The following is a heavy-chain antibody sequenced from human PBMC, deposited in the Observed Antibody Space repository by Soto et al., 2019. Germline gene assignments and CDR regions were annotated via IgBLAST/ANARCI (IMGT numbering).Heavy chain of an antibody. D-gene: IGHD1-26*01. CDR2: INPSGGST. V-gene: IGHV1-46*01. Sequence: GASVKVSCKASGYTFTSYYMHWVRQAPGQGLEWMGIINPSGGSTSYAQKFQGRVTMTRDTSTSTVYMELSSLRSEDTAVYYCARELQMYIGPNYYYYMDVWGKGTTVTVSS. CDR1: GYTFTSYY. CDR3: ARELQMYIGPNYYYYMDV. J-gene: IGHJ6*03.